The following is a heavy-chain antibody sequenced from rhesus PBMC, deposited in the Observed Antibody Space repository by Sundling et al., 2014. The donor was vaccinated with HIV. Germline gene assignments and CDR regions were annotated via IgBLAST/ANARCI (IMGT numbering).Heavy chain of an antibody. J-gene: IGHJ1*01. Sequence: EVQLVESGGGLAKPGGSLRLSCAASGFTFSDYYMDWVRQAPGKGLEWVSRISHGGGSAWYADSVRGRLTISRENAKNTLSLQMDSLRPEDTAVYYCARGMFYYDSGYEYFDFWGQGALVTVSS. CDR3: ARGMFYYDSGYEYFDF. CDR1: GFTFSDYY. CDR2: ISHGGGSA. V-gene: IGHV3-178*01. D-gene: IGHD3-28*01.